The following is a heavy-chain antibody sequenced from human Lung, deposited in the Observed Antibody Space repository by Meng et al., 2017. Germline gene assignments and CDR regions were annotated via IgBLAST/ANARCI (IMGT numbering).Heavy chain of an antibody. CDR1: GGSISSRNW. CDR2: IYHSGRT. V-gene: IGHV4-4*02. J-gene: IGHJ5*02. D-gene: IGHD3-3*01. Sequence: VQLQEAGPGRVKPSGTLSLTCAVFGGSISSRNWWSWVRQSPGKGLEWIGEIYHSGRTNYNPSLESRVTISLDKSQNHFSLKVKSVTAADTAVYYCVRGGQDQAYYDFWSGPFDPWGQGTLVTVSS. CDR3: VRGGQDQAYYDFWSGPFDP.